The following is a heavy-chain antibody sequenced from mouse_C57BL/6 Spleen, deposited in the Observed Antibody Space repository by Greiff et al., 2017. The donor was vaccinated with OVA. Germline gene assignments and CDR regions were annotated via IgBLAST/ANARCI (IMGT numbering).Heavy chain of an antibody. CDR1: GYTFTSYW. CDR3: ARRTGFYYFDY. CDR2: IHPNSGST. Sequence: QVQLQQPGAELVKPGASVKLSCKASGYTFTSYWMHWVKQRPGQGLEWIGMIHPNSGSTNYNEKFKNKATLTVDKSSRTAYMQLSSLTSEDAAVYCCARRTGFYYFDYWGQGTTLTVSS. J-gene: IGHJ2*01. V-gene: IGHV1-64*01. D-gene: IGHD2-2*01.